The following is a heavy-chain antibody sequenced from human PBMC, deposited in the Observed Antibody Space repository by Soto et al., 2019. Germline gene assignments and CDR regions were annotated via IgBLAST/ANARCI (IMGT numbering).Heavy chain of an antibody. CDR3: AHSNGGEGEWELLRYFDY. CDR1: GFSLSTSGVG. Sequence: QITLKESGPTLVKPTQTLTLTCTFSGFSLSTSGVGVGWIRQPPGKALEWLALIYWDDDKRYSPSLKSRLTITKDTSKNHVVLTMTNMDPVDTAPYYCAHSNGGEGEWELLRYFDYRGRGTLVTVSS. V-gene: IGHV2-5*02. D-gene: IGHD1-26*01. J-gene: IGHJ4*02. CDR2: IYWDDDK.